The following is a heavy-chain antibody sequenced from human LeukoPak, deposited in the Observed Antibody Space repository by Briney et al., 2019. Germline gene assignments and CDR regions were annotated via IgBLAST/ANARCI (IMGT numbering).Heavy chain of an antibody. V-gene: IGHV3-21*01. CDR2: INSSSSYI. Sequence: NPGGSLRLSCAASGFTFSSYSMNWVPQAPGKGLEWVSSINSSSSYIYYADSVKGRFTIHRDHAKISLYLQMKSLSAEHTAVYYCARAPRGVYYDSSGSRGDDAFDIWGQGTMVTVSS. CDR3: ARAPRGVYYDSSGSRGDDAFDI. D-gene: IGHD3-22*01. CDR1: GFTFSSYS. J-gene: IGHJ3*02.